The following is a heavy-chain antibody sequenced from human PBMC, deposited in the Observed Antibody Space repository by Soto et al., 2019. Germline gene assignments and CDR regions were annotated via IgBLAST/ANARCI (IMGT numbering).Heavy chain of an antibody. CDR2: IYTAGGT. Sequence: EVQLVETGGGLIQPGGSLRLSCAASGFTVINTYMTWFRQPPGKGLECVSVIYTAGGTNYADSVKGRFIISRDNSKNTLYLQMNSLRAEDTAVYYCARALPVAKGGFDPWGQGTLVTVSS. V-gene: IGHV3-53*02. CDR1: GFTVINTY. CDR3: ARALPVAKGGFDP. D-gene: IGHD2-2*01. J-gene: IGHJ5*02.